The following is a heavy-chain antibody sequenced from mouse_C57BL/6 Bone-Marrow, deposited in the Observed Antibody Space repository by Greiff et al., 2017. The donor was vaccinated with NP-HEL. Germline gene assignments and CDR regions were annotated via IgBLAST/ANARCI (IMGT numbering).Heavy chain of an antibody. Sequence: VQLQQSGAELVKPGASVKLSCTASGFNIKDYYMHWVKQRTEQGLEWIGRIDPEDGETKYAPQFQGKATITADTSSNTAYLQLSSLTSEDTAVYYCARSGYGSSYGVDYWGQGTTLTVSS. J-gene: IGHJ2*01. CDR2: IDPEDGET. CDR1: GFNIKDYY. V-gene: IGHV14-2*01. CDR3: ARSGYGSSYGVDY. D-gene: IGHD1-1*01.